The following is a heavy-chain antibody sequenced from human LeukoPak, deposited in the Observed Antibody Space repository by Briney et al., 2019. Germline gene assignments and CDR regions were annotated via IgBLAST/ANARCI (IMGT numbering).Heavy chain of an antibody. J-gene: IGHJ4*02. D-gene: IGHD3-10*01. V-gene: IGHV3-66*01. CDR3: AKDGTRGIRFGKIPHYFDY. CDR2: IYSGGST. CDR1: GFTVSSKY. Sequence: GGSLRLSCAASGFTVSSKYMSWVRQAPGKGLEWVSVIYSGGSTYYADSVKGRFTISRDNSKNTLYLQMNSLRVEDTAVYYCAKDGTRGIRFGKIPHYFDYWGQGTLVTVSS.